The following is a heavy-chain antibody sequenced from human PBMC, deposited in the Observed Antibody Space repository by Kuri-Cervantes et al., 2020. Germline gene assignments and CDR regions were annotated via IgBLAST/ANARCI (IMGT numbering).Heavy chain of an antibody. CDR3: ARVLSVAGAFDI. CDR2: IYHSGST. CDR1: GGSISSSNW. D-gene: IGHD6-19*01. J-gene: IGHJ3*02. V-gene: IGHV4-4*02. Sequence: SETLSLTCAVSGGSISSSNWWSWVRQPPGKELEWIGEIYHSGSTNYNPSLKSRVTISVDKSKNQFSLKLSSVTAADTAVYYCARVLSVAGAFDIWGQGTMVTVSS.